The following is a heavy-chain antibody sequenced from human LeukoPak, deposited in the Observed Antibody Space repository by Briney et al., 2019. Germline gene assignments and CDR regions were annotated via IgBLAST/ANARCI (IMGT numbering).Heavy chain of an antibody. CDR2: IRYDGSNK. CDR3: AKDGIGHCSSTSCYAWAYFDY. Sequence: GGSLRLSCAASGFTFSSYGMHWVRQAPGKGLEWVASIRYDGSNKYYADSVKGRFTISRDNSKNTLYLQMNSLRAEDTAVYYCAKDGIGHCSSTSCYAWAYFDYWGQGTLVTVSS. J-gene: IGHJ4*02. D-gene: IGHD2-2*01. V-gene: IGHV3-30*02. CDR1: GFTFSSYG.